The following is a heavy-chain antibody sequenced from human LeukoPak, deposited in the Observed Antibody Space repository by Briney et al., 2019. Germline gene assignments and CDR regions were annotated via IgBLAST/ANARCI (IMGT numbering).Heavy chain of an antibody. CDR2: INPRVGRA. D-gene: IGHD2/OR15-2a*01. CDR3: ARVEDKAGTTFCDSWGQGTTYFDY. Sequence: ASVKVSCKASGYTFTNYYMHWVRQAPGQGLEWMGIINPRVGRASYAQKFQGRVTMTRDMSTSTVYMELSSLRSEDTAVYYCARVEDKAGTTFCDSWGQGTTYFDYWGQGTLVTVSS. CDR1: GYTFTNYY. J-gene: IGHJ4*02. V-gene: IGHV1-46*01.